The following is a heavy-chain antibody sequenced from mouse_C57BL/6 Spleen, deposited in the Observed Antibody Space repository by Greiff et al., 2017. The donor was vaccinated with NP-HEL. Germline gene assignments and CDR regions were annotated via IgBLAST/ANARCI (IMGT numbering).Heavy chain of an antibody. D-gene: IGHD2-1*01. Sequence: VQLQQSGPVLVKPGASVKMSCKASGYTFTDYYMNWVKQSHGKSLEWIGVINPYNGGTSYNQKFKGKATLTVDKSSSTAYMELNSLTSEDSAVYYCASHYGNTFAYWGQGTLVTVSA. CDR2: INPYNGGT. CDR1: GYTFTDYY. J-gene: IGHJ3*01. CDR3: ASHYGNTFAY. V-gene: IGHV1-19*01.